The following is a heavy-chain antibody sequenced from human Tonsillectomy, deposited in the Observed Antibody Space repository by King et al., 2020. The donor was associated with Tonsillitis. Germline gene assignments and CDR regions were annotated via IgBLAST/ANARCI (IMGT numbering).Heavy chain of an antibody. D-gene: IGHD1-26*01. CDR1: GYTFSSYG. CDR2: ISAYNDNT. CDR3: ARDREVGAPRATDGFDI. J-gene: IGHJ3*02. Sequence: QLVQSGAEVKKPGASVKVSCKAAGYTFSSYGITWVRQAPGQGLEWMGWISAYNDNTNYAQKLQGRVTMTTDTSTSTAYTELRSLRSDDTAVYYCARDREVGAPRATDGFDIWGQGTVVTVSS. V-gene: IGHV1-18*01.